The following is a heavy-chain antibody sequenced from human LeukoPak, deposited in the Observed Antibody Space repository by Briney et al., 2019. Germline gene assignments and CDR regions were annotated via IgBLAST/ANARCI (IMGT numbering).Heavy chain of an antibody. CDR2: IYSGGST. CDR1: GFTVSTNY. J-gene: IGHJ4*02. D-gene: IGHD3-16*01. V-gene: IGHV3-66*01. CDR3: AGGGRRYYFDS. Sequence: GGSLRPSCAASGFTVSTNYMSWVRQAPAKGLEGVSVIYSGGSTYYADSVKGRFTISRDNSKNTLDLQMNSLRAEDTAVYYCAGGGRRYYFDSWGQGTLVTVSS.